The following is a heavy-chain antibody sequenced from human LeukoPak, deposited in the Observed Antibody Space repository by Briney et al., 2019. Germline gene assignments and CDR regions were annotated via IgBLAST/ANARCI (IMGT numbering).Heavy chain of an antibody. CDR3: ARVGDDSSGYPTL. CDR2: INPNSGGT. CDR1: GYTFTGYY. D-gene: IGHD3-22*01. Sequence: ASVKVSCKTSGYTFTGYYIHWVRQAPGQGLEWMGWINPNSGGTNYAQKLLGRVTMTRDTSISTAYMELSRLTSDDTATYYCARVGDDSSGYPTLWGQGSLVTVSS. J-gene: IGHJ4*02. V-gene: IGHV1-2*02.